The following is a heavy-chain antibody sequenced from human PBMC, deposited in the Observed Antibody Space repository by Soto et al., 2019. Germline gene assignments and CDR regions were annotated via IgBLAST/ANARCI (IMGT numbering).Heavy chain of an antibody. CDR1: GSTFSSYA. D-gene: IGHD3-3*02. CDR3: AKALYSITPYPDY. J-gene: IGHJ4*02. V-gene: IGHV3-23*01. CDR2: ISGSSGST. Sequence: GGSLRLSCAASGSTFSSYAMSWVRQAPGKRLEWVSAISGSSGSTYYADSVKGRITTSTDNSKNTLSLQMNSLRAEDTAVYYCAKALYSITPYPDYWGQGTLVTVAS.